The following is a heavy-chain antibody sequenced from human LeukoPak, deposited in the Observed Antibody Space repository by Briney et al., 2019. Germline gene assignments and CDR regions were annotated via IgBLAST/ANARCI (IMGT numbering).Heavy chain of an antibody. J-gene: IGHJ4*02. CDR1: GLAFSTYA. Sequence: GGSLRLSCAASGLAFSTYAMSLVRQAPGKGLEWVSLITRGGTDTFYEDSVKGRFTISRDNSNNTLYLHMTGLRAEDAATYYCAKGRPVRTSGWYFFDYWGQGTLVTVSS. V-gene: IGHV3-23*03. CDR2: ITRGGTDT. D-gene: IGHD6-19*01. CDR3: AKGRPVRTSGWYFFDY.